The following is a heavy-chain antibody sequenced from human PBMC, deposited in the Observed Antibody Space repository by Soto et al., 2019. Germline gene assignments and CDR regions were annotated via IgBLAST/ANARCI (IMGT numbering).Heavy chain of an antibody. CDR1: GGSISRSSYY. Sequence: QLQLQESGPGLVKPSETLSLTCPVSGGSISRSSYYWGWIRQPPGKGLLWIGSVYYSGRTYYNPSLKSRVTISVDTSNHQFSLKLSSVTDSDPAVYYCARVRGLNGSGSYFVNWFDPWGPGTLVTVS. CDR3: ARVRGLNGSGSYFVNWFDP. D-gene: IGHD3-10*01. V-gene: IGHV4-39*01. CDR2: VYYSGRT. J-gene: IGHJ5*02.